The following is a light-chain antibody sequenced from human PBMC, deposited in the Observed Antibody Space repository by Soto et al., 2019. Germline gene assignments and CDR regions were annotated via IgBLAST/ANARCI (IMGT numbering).Light chain of an antibody. Sequence: QSVLTQPPSASGTPGQRVTISCSGSSSNIGSNHVYWYQQFPGMAPKLLMYRSDQRPTGVPDRFSGSRSGTSASLAISGLRSDDEAEYYCSARDDILSGVVFGGGTKPTVL. J-gene: IGLJ2*01. CDR2: RSD. CDR1: SSNIGSNH. CDR3: SARDDILSGVV. V-gene: IGLV1-47*01.